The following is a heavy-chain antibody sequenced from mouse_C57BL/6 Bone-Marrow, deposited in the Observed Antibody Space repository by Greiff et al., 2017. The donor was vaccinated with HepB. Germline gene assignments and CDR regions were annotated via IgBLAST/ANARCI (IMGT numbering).Heavy chain of an antibody. CDR1: GFNIKDDY. Sequence: EVQLQQSGAELVRPGASVKLSCTASGFNIKDDYMHWVKQRPEQGLEWIGWIDPENGDTEYASKFQGKATITADTSSNTAYLQLSSLTSEDTAVYYCTTSTLLYYAMDYWGQGTSVTVSS. CDR2: IDPENGDT. CDR3: TTSTLLYYAMDY. V-gene: IGHV14-4*01. D-gene: IGHD2-10*01. J-gene: IGHJ4*01.